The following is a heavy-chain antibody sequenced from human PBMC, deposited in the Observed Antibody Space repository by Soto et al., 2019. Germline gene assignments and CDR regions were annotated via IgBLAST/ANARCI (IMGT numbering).Heavy chain of an antibody. D-gene: IGHD3-10*01. CDR1: GYPFTTYY. CDR2: IDPRSGGT. J-gene: IGHJ4*02. Sequence: HVQLVQSGTEVKKPGASVRVSCMVSGYPFTTYYIHWVRQAPGQGLEWMGWIDPRSGGTVYEQKFQGRVTMTRDTSISTVYMGLSGLTSDDTALYYCATDDYGFFPYWGQGSLVSVSS. CDR3: ATDDYGFFPY. V-gene: IGHV1-2*02.